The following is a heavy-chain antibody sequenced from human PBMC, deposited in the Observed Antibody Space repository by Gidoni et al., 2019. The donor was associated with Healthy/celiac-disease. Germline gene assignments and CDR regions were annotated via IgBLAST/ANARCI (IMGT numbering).Heavy chain of an antibody. CDR3: ARADGYCSSTSCQPYYMHV. Sequence: QVQLVQSGAEVKKPGSSVKVSCKASGGTFSSYAISWVRQAPGQGLEWVGGIIPIFGTANYAQKFQGRVTITADKSTSTAYMELSSLRSEDTAVYYCARADGYCSSTSCQPYYMHVWGKGTTVTVSS. D-gene: IGHD2-2*01. V-gene: IGHV1-69*06. J-gene: IGHJ6*03. CDR1: GGTFSSYA. CDR2: IIPIFGTA.